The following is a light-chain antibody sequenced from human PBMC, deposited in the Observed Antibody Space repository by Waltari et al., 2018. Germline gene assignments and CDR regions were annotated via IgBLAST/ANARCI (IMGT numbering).Light chain of an antibody. CDR1: SSDVGRYNL. CDR3: CSYAGSSTWV. Sequence: QSALTQPASVSGSPGQPITIPCTGTSSDVGRYNLVSWYQQHPGKAPKLMIYEGSKRPSGVSNRFSGSKSGNTASLTISGLQAEDEADYYCCSYAGSSTWVFGGGTKLTVL. CDR2: EGS. J-gene: IGLJ3*02. V-gene: IGLV2-23*01.